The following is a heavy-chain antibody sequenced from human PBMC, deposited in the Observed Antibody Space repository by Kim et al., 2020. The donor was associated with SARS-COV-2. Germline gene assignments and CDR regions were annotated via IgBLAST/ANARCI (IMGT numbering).Heavy chain of an antibody. CDR2: ST. CDR3: ARTDTATFGP. Sequence: STNANPSLKGRVTISVDTSKNQFSLKLSSVTAADTAVYYCARTDTATFGPWGQGTLVTVSS. J-gene: IGHJ5*02. D-gene: IGHD5-18*01. V-gene: IGHV4-4*09.